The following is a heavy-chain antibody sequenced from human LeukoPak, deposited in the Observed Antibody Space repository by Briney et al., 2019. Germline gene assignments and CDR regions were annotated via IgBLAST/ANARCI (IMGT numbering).Heavy chain of an antibody. D-gene: IGHD3-22*01. CDR2: IYYSGST. V-gene: IGHV4-59*01. CDR3: ARGVYDSSGFDAFDI. J-gene: IGHJ3*02. CDR1: GGSISSYY. Sequence: SETLSLTCTVSGGSISSYYWSWIRRPPGKGLEWIGYIYYSGSTNYNPSLKSRVTISVDTSKNQFSLKLSSVTAADTAVYYCARGVYDSSGFDAFDIWGQGTMVTVSS.